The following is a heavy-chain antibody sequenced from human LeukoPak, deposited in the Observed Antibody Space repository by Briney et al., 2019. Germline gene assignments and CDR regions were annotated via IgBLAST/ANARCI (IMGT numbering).Heavy chain of an antibody. CDR1: GFTFSGYA. CDR2: ITSSGDRT. CDR3: SKDRIVIAATGSGS. J-gene: IGHJ5*02. Sequence: GGSLRLSCAASGFTFSGYAMSWVRQAPGKGLECVSVITSSGDRTYYADSVKGRFIISRDNSKNTLYLQTDSLRAEDTALYYCSKDRIVIAATGSGSWGQGTQVTVSS. V-gene: IGHV3-23*01. D-gene: IGHD1-26*01.